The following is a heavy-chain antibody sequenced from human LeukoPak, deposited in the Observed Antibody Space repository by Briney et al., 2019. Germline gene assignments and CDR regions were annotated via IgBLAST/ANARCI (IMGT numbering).Heavy chain of an antibody. CDR3: ARAPRKYCSSTSCYFDY. D-gene: IGHD2-2*01. J-gene: IGHJ4*02. Sequence: GGSLRLSCAASGFTFSSYAMHWVRQAPGKGLEWVAVISYDGSNKYYADSVKGRFTISRDNSKNTLYLQMNSLRAEDTAVYYCARAPRKYCSSTSCYFDYWGQGTLVTVSS. V-gene: IGHV3-30-3*01. CDR1: GFTFSSYA. CDR2: ISYDGSNK.